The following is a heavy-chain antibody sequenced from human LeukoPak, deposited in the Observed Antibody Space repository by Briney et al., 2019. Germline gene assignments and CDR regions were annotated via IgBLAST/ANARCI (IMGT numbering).Heavy chain of an antibody. Sequence: AGGSLRLSCAASGFTFSSYSMNWVRQAPGKGLEWVSSISSSSSYIYYADSVKGRFTISRDNAKNSLYLQMNSLRAEDTAVYYCARDYWKVVVAAISTVYYMDVWGKGTTVTVSS. CDR2: ISSSSSYI. J-gene: IGHJ6*03. D-gene: IGHD2-15*01. CDR3: ARDYWKVVVAAISTVYYMDV. V-gene: IGHV3-21*01. CDR1: GFTFSSYS.